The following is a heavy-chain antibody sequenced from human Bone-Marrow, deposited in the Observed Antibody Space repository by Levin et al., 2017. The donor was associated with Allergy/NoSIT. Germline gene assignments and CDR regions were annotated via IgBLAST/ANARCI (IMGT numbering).Heavy chain of an antibody. CDR2: IYYSGST. J-gene: IGHJ5*02. D-gene: IGHD2-15*01. Sequence: SETLSLTCTVSGGSISSSSYYWGWIRQPPGKGLEWIGSIYYSGSTYYNPSLKSRVTISVDTSKNQFSLKLSSVTAADTAVYYCASRVGYCSGGSCYNWFDPWGQGTLVTVSS. CDR3: ASRVGYCSGGSCYNWFDP. V-gene: IGHV4-39*01. CDR1: GGSISSSSYY.